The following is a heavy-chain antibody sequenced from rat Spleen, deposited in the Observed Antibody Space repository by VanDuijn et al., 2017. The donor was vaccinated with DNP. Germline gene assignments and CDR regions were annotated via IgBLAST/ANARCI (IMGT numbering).Heavy chain of an antibody. J-gene: IGHJ3*01. CDR3: VSGGPGINQGNWFVY. CDR1: GFTFSDFY. Sequence: EVQLVESGGGLVQPGRSLKLSCAASGFTFSDFYMAWVRQAPTKGLEWVATISYDGSGTYYRDSVKGRFTISRDNAKSTLYLQMDSLRSEDTAMYYCVSGGPGINQGNWFVYWGQGTLVTVSS. V-gene: IGHV5-7*01. D-gene: IGHD1-4*01. CDR2: ISYDGSGT.